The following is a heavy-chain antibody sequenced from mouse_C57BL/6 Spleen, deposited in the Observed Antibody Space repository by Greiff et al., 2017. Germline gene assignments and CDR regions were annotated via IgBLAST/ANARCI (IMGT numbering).Heavy chain of an antibody. D-gene: IGHD4-1*01. CDR3: ASGRDYAMDY. CDR1: GYSITSGYD. CDR2: ISYSGST. J-gene: IGHJ4*01. Sequence: EVQRVESGPGMVKPSQSLSLTCTVTGYSITSGYDWHWIRHFPGNKLEWMGYISYSGSTNYNPSLKSRISITHDTSKNHFFLKLNSVTTEDTATYYCASGRDYAMDYWGQGTSVTVSS. V-gene: IGHV3-1*01.